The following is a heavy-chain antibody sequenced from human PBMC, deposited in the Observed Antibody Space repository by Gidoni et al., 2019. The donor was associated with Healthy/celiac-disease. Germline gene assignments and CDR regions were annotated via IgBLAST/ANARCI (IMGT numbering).Heavy chain of an antibody. D-gene: IGHD3-22*01. Sequence: VQLVASGGGVVQPGGSLRLSCAASGFTFSSYSMHWVRQAPGRGLAWVSSISRSSSYIYYADSVKGRFTIARDDAKNSLYLQMNRLRAEDTAVYYCARETSDSSGEWVPIDYWGQGTLVTVSS. CDR3: ARETSDSSGEWVPIDY. CDR2: ISRSSSYI. J-gene: IGHJ4*02. V-gene: IGHV3-21*01. CDR1: GFTFSSYS.